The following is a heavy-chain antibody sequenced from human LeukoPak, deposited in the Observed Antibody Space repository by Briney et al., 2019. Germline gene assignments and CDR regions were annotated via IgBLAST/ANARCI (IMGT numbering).Heavy chain of an antibody. V-gene: IGHV3-72*01. Sequence: GSLRLSCAASGFTFSDHYMDWVRQAPGKGLEWVGRTRNKANSYTTEYAASVKGRFTISRDDSKNTVYLQMDSLKTEDTAVYYCTTIGYCRSTSCYGFDNWGQGTLVTVSP. CDR2: TRNKANSYTT. CDR1: GFTFSDHY. J-gene: IGHJ4*02. D-gene: IGHD2-2*01. CDR3: TTIGYCRSTSCYGFDN.